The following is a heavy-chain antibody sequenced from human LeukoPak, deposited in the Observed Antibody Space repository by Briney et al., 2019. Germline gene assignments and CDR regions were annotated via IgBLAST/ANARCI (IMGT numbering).Heavy chain of an antibody. D-gene: IGHD6-13*01. V-gene: IGHV3-23*01. CDR3: AKDSSSWYNWFDP. CDR2: ISGSGGST. Sequence: QTGGSLRLSCAASGFTFSSYAMSSVRQAPGKGLEWVSAISGSGGSTYYAASVKDRFTISRDNSKNTLYLQMNSLRAEDTAVYYCAKDSSSWYNWFDPWGQGTLVTVSS. CDR1: GFTFSSYA. J-gene: IGHJ5*02.